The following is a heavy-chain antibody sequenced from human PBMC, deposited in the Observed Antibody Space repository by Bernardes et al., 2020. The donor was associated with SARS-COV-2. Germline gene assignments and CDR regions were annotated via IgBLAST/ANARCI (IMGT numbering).Heavy chain of an antibody. D-gene: IGHD3-16*01. CDR3: LRDLNWIWGDY. V-gene: IGHV3-33*01. Sequence: GGSLRLSCAASGFSLGSYSMHWVRQAPGKGLEWVAVICHDTTNEKYADSVKGRFTISRDNSKNTIYLQMNSLGAEDTAVYYCLRDLNWIWGDYWGQGTLVTVSS. J-gene: IGHJ4*02. CDR1: GFSLGSYS. CDR2: ICHDTTNE.